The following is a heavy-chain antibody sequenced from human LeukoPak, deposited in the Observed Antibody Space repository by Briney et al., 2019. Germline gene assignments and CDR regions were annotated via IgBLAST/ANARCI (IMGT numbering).Heavy chain of an antibody. CDR1: GFTFDTHA. V-gene: IGHV3-23*01. CDR2: MSGHGHNV. CDR3: AKFRGMIAASYFFDY. D-gene: IGHD2-21*01. J-gene: IGHJ4*02. Sequence: GGSLRLSCAASGFTFDTHAMSWVRQAPGKGLEWISTMSGHGHNVYYADSVKGRFTISRDNSKNTLYLHMNSLRTEDTAIYYCAKFRGMIAASYFFDYWGQGALVTVSS.